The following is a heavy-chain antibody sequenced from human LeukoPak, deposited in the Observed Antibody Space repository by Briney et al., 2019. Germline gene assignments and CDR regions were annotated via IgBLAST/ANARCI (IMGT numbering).Heavy chain of an antibody. CDR1: GGSISSGSYY. CDR2: IYTSGST. CDR3: ASIAATNHEVRN. V-gene: IGHV4-61*02. Sequence: SQTLSLTCTVSGGSISSGSYYWSWIRQPAGKGLEWIGRIYTSGSTNYNPSLKSRVTISVDTSKNQFSLKLNSVTAADTAVYYCASIAATNHEVRNWGQGTLVTVFS. D-gene: IGHD5-24*01. J-gene: IGHJ4*02.